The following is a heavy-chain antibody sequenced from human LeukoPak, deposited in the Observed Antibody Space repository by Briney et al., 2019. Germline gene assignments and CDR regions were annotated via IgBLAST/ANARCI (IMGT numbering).Heavy chain of an antibody. CDR1: GRSISSSSYY. CDR3: AREARYDSSGYYPDY. V-gene: IGHV4-39*02. CDR2: IYYSDST. D-gene: IGHD3-22*01. Sequence: SETLSLTCTVSGRSISSSSYYWGWIRQPPGKGLEWFGSIYYSDSTYYNPSLKSRVTISVDTSKNQFSLKLSSVTAADTAVYYCAREARYDSSGYYPDYWGEGTLVTLSS. J-gene: IGHJ4*02.